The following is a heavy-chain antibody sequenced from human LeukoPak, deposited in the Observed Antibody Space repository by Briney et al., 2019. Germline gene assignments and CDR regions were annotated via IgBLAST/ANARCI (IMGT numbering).Heavy chain of an antibody. CDR2: INHSGST. CDR1: GGSFSGYY. J-gene: IGHJ4*02. V-gene: IGHV4-34*01. D-gene: IGHD4-17*01. Sequence: SETLSLTCAVYGGSFSGYYWSWIRQPPGKGLEWTGEINHSGSTNYNPSLKSRVTISVDTSKNQFSLKLSSVTAADTAVYYCARNDYGEEVDYWGQGTLVTVSS. CDR3: ARNDYGEEVDY.